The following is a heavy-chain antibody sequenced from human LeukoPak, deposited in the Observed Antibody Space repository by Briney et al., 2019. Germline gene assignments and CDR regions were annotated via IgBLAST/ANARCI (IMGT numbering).Heavy chain of an antibody. J-gene: IGHJ4*02. V-gene: IGHV3-48*01. D-gene: IGHD1-7*01. Sequence: GGSLRLSCAASGFTFSNYNMNWVRQAPGKGLECIAYISSSSSTIYYADSVKGRFTISRDNAKNSLFLHMNSLRAEDTALYYCARENFADLFDFWGQGALVTVPS. CDR1: GFTFSNYN. CDR3: ARENFADLFDF. CDR2: ISSSSSTI.